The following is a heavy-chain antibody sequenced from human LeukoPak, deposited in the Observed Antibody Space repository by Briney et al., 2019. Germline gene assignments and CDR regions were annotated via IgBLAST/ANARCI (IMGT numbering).Heavy chain of an antibody. CDR1: GFAFSVYA. CDR2: INANSIST. Sequence: GGSLRLSCAASGFAFSVYAMSWLRQPPGKGLEWVSTINANSISTSYAASVRGRFTISRDNAKNSLYLQMNSLRAEDTAVYYCARVQMRAVAGTRAFDIWGQGTKVTVSS. CDR3: ARVQMRAVAGTRAFDI. V-gene: IGHV3-23*01. J-gene: IGHJ3*02. D-gene: IGHD6-19*01.